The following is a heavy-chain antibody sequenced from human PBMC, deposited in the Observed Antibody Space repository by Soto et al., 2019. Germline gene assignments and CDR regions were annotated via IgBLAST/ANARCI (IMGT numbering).Heavy chain of an antibody. CDR1: GYTFTSYD. CDR3: ACDFWSGYSQLYYYYGMDV. Sequence: ASVKVSCKASGYTFTSYDINWVRQATGQGLEWMGWMNPNSGNTGYAQKFQGRVTMTRNTSISTAYMELSSLRSEDTAVYYCACDFWSGYSQLYYYYGMDVWGQGTTLTVSS. V-gene: IGHV1-8*01. D-gene: IGHD3-3*01. J-gene: IGHJ6*02. CDR2: MNPNSGNT.